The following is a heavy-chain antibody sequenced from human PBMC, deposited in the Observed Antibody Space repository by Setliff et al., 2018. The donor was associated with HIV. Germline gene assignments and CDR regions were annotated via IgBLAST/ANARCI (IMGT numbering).Heavy chain of an antibody. D-gene: IGHD2-15*01. CDR1: GFTFNNAW. CDR3: FTAASGFIRAS. V-gene: IGHV3-15*01. J-gene: IGHJ5*02. CDR2: IKSKTDGGTT. Sequence: KPGGSLRLSCAASGFTFNNAWMYWVRQAPGKGLEWVGRIKSKTDGGTTDYSAPVNGRFSLSRDDSKNTLYLQMNSLKTEDTAVYYCFTAASGFIRASWGRGALVTVSS.